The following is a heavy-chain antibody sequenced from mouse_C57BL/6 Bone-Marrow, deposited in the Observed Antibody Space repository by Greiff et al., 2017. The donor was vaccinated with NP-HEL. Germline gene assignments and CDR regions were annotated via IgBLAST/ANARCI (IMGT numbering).Heavy chain of an antibody. D-gene: IGHD1-1*01. Sequence: DVMLVESGGGLVKPGGSLKLSCAASGFTFSSYAMSWVRQTPEKRLEWVATISDGGSYTYYPDNVKGRFTISRDNAKNNLYLQMSHLKSEDTAMYYCAREGVVALYAMDYWGQGTSVTVSS. V-gene: IGHV5-4*01. CDR1: GFTFSSYA. J-gene: IGHJ4*01. CDR3: AREGVVALYAMDY. CDR2: ISDGGSYT.